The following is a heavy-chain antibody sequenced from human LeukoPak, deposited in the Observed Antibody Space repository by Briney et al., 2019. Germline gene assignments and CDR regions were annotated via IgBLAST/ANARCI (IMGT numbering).Heavy chain of an antibody. D-gene: IGHD3-10*01. Sequence: SETLSLTCTVSGGSISSSSYYWGWIRRPPGKGLEWIGSIYYSGSTYYNPSLKSRVTISVDTSKNQFSLKLSSVTAADTAVYYCARGRRTMVRGVIIGDFDYWGQGTLVTVSS. CDR3: ARGRRTMVRGVIIGDFDY. CDR1: GGSISSSSYY. J-gene: IGHJ4*02. V-gene: IGHV4-39*01. CDR2: IYYSGST.